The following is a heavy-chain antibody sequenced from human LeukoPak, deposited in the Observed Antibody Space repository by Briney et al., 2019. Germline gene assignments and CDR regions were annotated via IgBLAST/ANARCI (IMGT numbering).Heavy chain of an antibody. J-gene: IGHJ4*02. V-gene: IGHV4-34*01. D-gene: IGHD6-25*01. CDR2: ISHTGHT. CDR3: ARGPYSSDAGY. CDR1: GGSFTSYY. Sequence: SETLSLTCAVYGGSFTSYYWSWIRQPPGKGLEWIGEISHTGHTNYNPSLKSRVTMSVVTSKNQLSLILTSVTAADTAVYYCARGPYSSDAGYWGQGTLVTVSS.